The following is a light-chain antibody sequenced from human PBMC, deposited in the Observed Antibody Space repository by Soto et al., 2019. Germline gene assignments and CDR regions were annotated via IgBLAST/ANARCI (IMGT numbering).Light chain of an antibody. Sequence: AIQLTQPPSSLYASLGYRVTITFPSSQAIRTALGWYQQKPGKVPKLLIYAASILQSGVPSRFSGSGSGTDFTLTISSLQTEDFATYYCMLDFRYFWAFGQGTKVDIK. J-gene: IGKJ1*01. CDR2: AAS. CDR3: MLDFRYFWA. CDR1: QAIRTA. V-gene: IGKV1-6*01.